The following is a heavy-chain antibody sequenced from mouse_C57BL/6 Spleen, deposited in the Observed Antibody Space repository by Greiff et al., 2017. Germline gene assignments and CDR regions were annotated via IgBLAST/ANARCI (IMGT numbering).Heavy chain of an antibody. Sequence: VKLQQPGAELVRPGSSVKLSCKASGYTFTSYWMHWVKQRPIQGLEWIGNIDPSDSEPHYNQKFKDKATLTVDKSSSTAYMQLSSLTSEDSAVYYCARSGLYFDVWGTGTTVTVSS. CDR3: ARSGLYFDV. J-gene: IGHJ1*03. V-gene: IGHV1-52*01. D-gene: IGHD3-1*01. CDR2: IDPSDSEP. CDR1: GYTFTSYW.